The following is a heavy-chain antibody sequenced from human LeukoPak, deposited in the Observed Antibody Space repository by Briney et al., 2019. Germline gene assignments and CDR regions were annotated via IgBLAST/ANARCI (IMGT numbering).Heavy chain of an antibody. CDR3: ARGLEQQLVLPTSWFDP. CDR2: INHSGST. V-gene: IGHV4-34*01. D-gene: IGHD6-13*01. CDR1: GGSFSGYY. Sequence: PSETLSLTCAVYGGSFSGYYWSWIRQPPGKGLEWIGEINHSGSTNYNPSLKSRVTISVDTSKNQFSLKLSTVTAADTAVYYCARGLEQQLVLPTSWFDPWGQGTLVTVSS. J-gene: IGHJ5*02.